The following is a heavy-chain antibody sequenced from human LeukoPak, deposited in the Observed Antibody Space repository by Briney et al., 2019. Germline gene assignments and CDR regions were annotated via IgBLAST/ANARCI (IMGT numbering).Heavy chain of an antibody. D-gene: IGHD2-15*01. CDR2: ISSSSSTI. V-gene: IGHV3-48*04. Sequence: GGSLRLSCAASGFTFSSYSMNWVRQAPGKGLEWVSYISSSSSTIYYADSVKGRFTISRDNAKNSLYLQMNSLRAEDTAVYYCARDLGICSGGSCYELLYYYGMDVWGQGTTVTVSS. CDR1: GFTFSSYS. CDR3: ARDLGICSGGSCYELLYYYGMDV. J-gene: IGHJ6*02.